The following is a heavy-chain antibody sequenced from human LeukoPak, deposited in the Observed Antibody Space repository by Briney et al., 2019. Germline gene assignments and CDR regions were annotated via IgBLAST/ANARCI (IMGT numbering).Heavy chain of an antibody. V-gene: IGHV3-7*01. J-gene: IGHJ4*02. CDR2: IKQNGSEK. D-gene: IGHD3-16*02. Sequence: GGSLRLSCAASGFTFSSYWMTWVRQAPGKGLEWVANIKQNGSEKYYVDSVKGRFTISRDNAKNSLYLQMNSLSAEDTAVYYCARGPFITFGGVIVDYWGQGTLVTVSS. CDR1: GFTFSSYW. CDR3: ARGPFITFGGVIVDY.